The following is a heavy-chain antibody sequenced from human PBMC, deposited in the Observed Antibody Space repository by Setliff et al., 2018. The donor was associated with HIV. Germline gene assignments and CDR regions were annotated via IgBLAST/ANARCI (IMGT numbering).Heavy chain of an antibody. D-gene: IGHD4-4*01. J-gene: IGHJ3*02. V-gene: IGHV4-31*03. CDR2: IYYSGST. CDR3: ARDGIYDYSNYVDAFDI. Sequence: LSLTCTVSGGPFSSSSYYWSWIRQHPGKGLEYIGYIYYSGSTYYNPSLKSRVTISVDTSKNQFSLRLNSVTAADTAVYYCARDGIYDYSNYVDAFDIWGQGTMVTVSS. CDR1: GGPFSSSSYY.